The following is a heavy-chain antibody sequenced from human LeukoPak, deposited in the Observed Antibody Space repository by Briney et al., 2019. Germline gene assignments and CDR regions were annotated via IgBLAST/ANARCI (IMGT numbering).Heavy chain of an antibody. Sequence: QPGGSLRLSCAASGFTFSSYAMSWVRQAPGKGLEWVSAISGSGGSTYYAESVKGRFTISRDNSKNTLYLQMNSLRAGDKAVYYCAKDRRDSSGYWNYWGQGTLVTVSS. CDR1: GFTFSSYA. J-gene: IGHJ4*02. D-gene: IGHD3-22*01. V-gene: IGHV3-23*01. CDR3: AKDRRDSSGYWNY. CDR2: ISGSGGST.